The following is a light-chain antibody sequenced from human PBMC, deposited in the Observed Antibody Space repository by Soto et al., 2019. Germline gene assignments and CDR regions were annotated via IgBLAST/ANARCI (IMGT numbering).Light chain of an antibody. CDR3: VTWDASLSLVV. J-gene: IGLJ2*01. Sequence: QSVLTQPPSVSAAPGQKVSISYSGGSSNIGTSEVSWYQHLPGTAPRVVIYDNNNRPSGIPDRFSGSKSGTSASLGITGLQTGDEADYYCVTWDASLSLVVFGGGTKLTVL. V-gene: IGLV1-51*01. CDR2: DNN. CDR1: SSNIGTSE.